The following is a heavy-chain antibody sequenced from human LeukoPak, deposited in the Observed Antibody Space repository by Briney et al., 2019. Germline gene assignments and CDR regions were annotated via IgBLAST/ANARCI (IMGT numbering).Heavy chain of an antibody. CDR2: IYYSGST. CDR1: GGSISSSSYY. Sequence: SETLSLTCTVSGGSISSSSYYWGWIRQPPGKGLEWIGIIYYSGSTYYNPSLKSRVTISVDTSKNQFSLKLSSVTAADTAVYYCARTTNVLRYFDWLLWGAFDIWGQGTMVTVSS. V-gene: IGHV4-39*07. D-gene: IGHD3-9*01. CDR3: ARTTNVLRYFDWLLWGAFDI. J-gene: IGHJ3*02.